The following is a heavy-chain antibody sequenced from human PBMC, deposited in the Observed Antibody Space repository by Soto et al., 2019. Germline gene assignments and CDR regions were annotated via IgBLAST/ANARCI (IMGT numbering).Heavy chain of an antibody. CDR3: ARKERVLLWFGELFNPSVY. CDR1: GGSFSGYY. Sequence: SETLSLTCAVYGGSFSGYYWSWIRQPPGKGLEWIGEINHSGSTNYNPSLKSRVTISVDTSKNQFSLKLCSVTAADTAVYYCARKERVLLWFGELFNPSVYWGQGTLATVSS. V-gene: IGHV4-34*01. D-gene: IGHD3-10*01. J-gene: IGHJ4*02. CDR2: INHSGST.